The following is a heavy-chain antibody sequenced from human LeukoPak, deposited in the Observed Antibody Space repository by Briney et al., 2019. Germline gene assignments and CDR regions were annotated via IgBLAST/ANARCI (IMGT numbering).Heavy chain of an antibody. CDR2: ISYEGSNK. CDR1: GFTFSSYA. V-gene: IGHV3-30*01. J-gene: IGHJ4*02. Sequence: GGSLRLSCAAAGFTFSSYAMHWVRQAPGKGLEWVAVISYEGSNKYYADSVKGRFTISRDNSKNTLYLQMNSLRAEDTAVYYCARGVDDSSRYYDHFDYWGQATMVTVSS. D-gene: IGHD3-22*01. CDR3: ARGVDDSSRYYDHFDY.